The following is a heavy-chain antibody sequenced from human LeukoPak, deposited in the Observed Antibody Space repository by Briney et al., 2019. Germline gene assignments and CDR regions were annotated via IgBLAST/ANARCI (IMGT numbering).Heavy chain of an antibody. CDR3: AREALGYCSGGSCYTGGEGGYMDV. CDR1: GFTFISYW. V-gene: IGHV3-7*01. D-gene: IGHD2-15*01. J-gene: IGHJ6*03. CDR2: IKQDGSEK. Sequence: GGSLRLSCAASGFTFISYWMSWVRQAPGKGLEWVANIKQDGSEKYYVDSVKGRFTISRDNAKNSLYLQMNSLRAEDTAVYYCAREALGYCSGGSCYTGGEGGYMDVWGKGTTVTVSS.